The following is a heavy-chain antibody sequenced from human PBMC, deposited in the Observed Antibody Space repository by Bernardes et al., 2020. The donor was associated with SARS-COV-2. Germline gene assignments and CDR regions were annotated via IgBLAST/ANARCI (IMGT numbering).Heavy chain of an antibody. CDR2: IYSGGST. D-gene: IGHD6-13*01. J-gene: IGHJ4*02. Sequence: GGSLRLSCAASGFSVSNNYMSWVRQAPGKGLEWVSVIYSGGSTFYADSVKGRFTISRDNSKNTLYLQMNSLRGEDTAVYYCATDTAAFSSSWYMFDSWGQGTLVTVSS. CDR3: ATDTAAFSSSWYMFDS. CDR1: GFSVSNNY. V-gene: IGHV3-53*01.